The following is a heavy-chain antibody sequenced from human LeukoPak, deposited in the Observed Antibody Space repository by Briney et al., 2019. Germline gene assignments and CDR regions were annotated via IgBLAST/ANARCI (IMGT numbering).Heavy chain of an antibody. Sequence: SETLSLTCTVSGGSISSYYWSWIRQPPGKGPEWIGYIYTSGSTNYNPSLKSRATISVDTSKNQFSLKLSSVTAADTAVYYCARASPGPEGHAFDIWGQGTMVTVSS. D-gene: IGHD1-14*01. CDR1: GGSISSYY. CDR3: ARASPGPEGHAFDI. CDR2: IYTSGST. V-gene: IGHV4-4*09. J-gene: IGHJ3*02.